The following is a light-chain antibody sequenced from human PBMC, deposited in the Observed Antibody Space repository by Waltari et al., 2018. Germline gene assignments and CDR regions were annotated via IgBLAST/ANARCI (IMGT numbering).Light chain of an antibody. V-gene: IGKV1-5*03. CDR2: KAS. Sequence: DIQMTKSPSTLSASVGDRVTITCRASQSISTWLAWYQQKPGKAPNLLIYKASSLESGVPSRFSGSGSGTEFTLTISSLQPDDFATFYCQQYNTYVTFGPGTKVDIK. CDR3: QQYNTYVT. J-gene: IGKJ3*01. CDR1: QSISTW.